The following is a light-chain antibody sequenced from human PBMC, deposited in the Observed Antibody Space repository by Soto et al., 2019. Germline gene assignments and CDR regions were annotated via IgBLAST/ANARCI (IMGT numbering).Light chain of an antibody. J-gene: IGLJ2*01. CDR1: SGHSSYA. V-gene: IGLV4-69*01. CDR3: QTWGTGILV. Sequence: QPVLTQSPSASASLGASVKLTCTLSSGHSSYAIAWHQQQPEEGPRYLMNLNSDGSHSKGDGIPDRFSGSSSGAERYLTISSLQSEDEADYYCQTWGTGILVFGGGTKVTVL. CDR2: LNSDGSH.